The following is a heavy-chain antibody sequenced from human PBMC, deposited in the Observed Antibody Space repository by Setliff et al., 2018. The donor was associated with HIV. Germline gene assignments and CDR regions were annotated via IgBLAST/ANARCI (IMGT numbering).Heavy chain of an antibody. CDR3: ARDGATMVRGVRNYYYYGMDV. J-gene: IGHJ6*02. V-gene: IGHV7-4-1*02. D-gene: IGHD3-10*01. CDR2: INTNTGNP. Sequence: GASVKVSCKASGYSFTNYAMNWVRQAPGQWLEWMGWINTNTGNPTYAQGFTGRFVFSLDTSVSTAYLEIRSLKAEDTTVYYCARDGATMVRGVRNYYYYGMDVWGQGTTVTVSS. CDR1: GYSFTNYA.